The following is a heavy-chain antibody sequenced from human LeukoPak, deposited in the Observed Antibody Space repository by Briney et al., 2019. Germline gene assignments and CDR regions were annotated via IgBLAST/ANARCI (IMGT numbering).Heavy chain of an antibody. D-gene: IGHD6-19*01. J-gene: IGHJ4*02. Sequence: GGSLRLSCAASGFTFSSYEMNWVRQAPGKGLEWVSYISSSGSTIYYADSVKGRFTISRDNAKNSLYLQMNSLRAEDTAVYYCARAAYSSGWYQSLLHWGQGTLVTVSS. CDR3: ARAAYSSGWYQSLLH. CDR1: GFTFSSYE. V-gene: IGHV3-48*03. CDR2: ISSSGSTI.